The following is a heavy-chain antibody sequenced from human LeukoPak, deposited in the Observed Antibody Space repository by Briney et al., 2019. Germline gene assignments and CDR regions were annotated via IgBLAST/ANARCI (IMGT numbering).Heavy chain of an antibody. Sequence: GGSLRLSCAASGFTFSNAWMSWVRQAPGKGLEWVSAIDIYSTKTNYADPVKGRFTISRDNSKNTLYLRMNSLRGEDTAIYYCARDWKADFWGHGTLVTVSS. D-gene: IGHD1-1*01. CDR2: IDIYSTKT. CDR3: ARDWKADF. V-gene: IGHV3-53*01. J-gene: IGHJ4*01. CDR1: GFTFSNAW.